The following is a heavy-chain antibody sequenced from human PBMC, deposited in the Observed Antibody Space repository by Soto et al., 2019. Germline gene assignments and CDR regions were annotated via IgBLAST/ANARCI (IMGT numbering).Heavy chain of an antibody. V-gene: IGHV4-39*02. CDR3: ASSFKYDYTGAYPDY. Sequence: PSETLSLTCKVSGASIRSTHYFWGWIHQPPGKGLEWIGNFYSSGITHYNPSLKSRVTISVDSSENHFSLNLTSVTAADTALYYCASSFKYDYTGAYPDYWGQGTLVTVCS. CDR2: FYSSGIT. J-gene: IGHJ4*02. D-gene: IGHD2-8*02. CDR1: GASIRSTHYF.